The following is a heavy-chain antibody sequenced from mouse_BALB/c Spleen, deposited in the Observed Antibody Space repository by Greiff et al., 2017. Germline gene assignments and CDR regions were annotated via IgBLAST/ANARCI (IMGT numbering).Heavy chain of an antibody. CDR3: ARHYYGNYGGAYFDY. J-gene: IGHJ2*01. CDR1: GFTFSSYT. V-gene: IGHV5-12-2*01. D-gene: IGHD2-1*01. Sequence: EVKVVESGGGLVQPGGSLKLSCAASGFTFSSYTMSWVRQTPEKRLEWVAYISNGGGSTYYPDTVKGRFTISRDNAKNTLYLQMSSLKSEDTAMYYCARHYYGNYGGAYFDYWGQGTTLTVSS. CDR2: ISNGGGST.